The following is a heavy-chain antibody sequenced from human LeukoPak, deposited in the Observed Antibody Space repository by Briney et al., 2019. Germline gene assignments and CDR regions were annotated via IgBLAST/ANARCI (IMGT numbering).Heavy chain of an antibody. Sequence: GGSLRLSCAAFGFTFSSYSMNWVRQAPGKGLEWVSSISSSSSYIYYADSVKGRFTISRDNAKNSLYLQMNSLRAEDTAVYYCALGGDYYGSAYNTWGQGTLVTVSS. CDR2: ISSSSSYI. J-gene: IGHJ5*02. D-gene: IGHD3-10*01. V-gene: IGHV3-21*01. CDR3: ALGGDYYGSAYNT. CDR1: GFTFSSYS.